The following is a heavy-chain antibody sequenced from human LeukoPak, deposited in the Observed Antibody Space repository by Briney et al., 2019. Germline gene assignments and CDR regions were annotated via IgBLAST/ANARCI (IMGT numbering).Heavy chain of an antibody. J-gene: IGHJ4*02. V-gene: IGHV3-23*01. CDR2: ISNNGGYT. Sequence: GGSLRLSCAASGFTFSSSAMSWVRQAPGKGLEWVSAISNNGGYTYYADSVQGRFTISRDNSENTLYLQMNSLRAEDTAVYYCAKDYHGFDYWGQGTLVTVSS. D-gene: IGHD2-8*01. CDR3: AKDYHGFDY. CDR1: GFTFSSSA.